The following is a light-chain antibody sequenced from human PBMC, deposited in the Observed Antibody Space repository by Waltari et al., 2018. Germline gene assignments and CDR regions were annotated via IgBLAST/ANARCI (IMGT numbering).Light chain of an antibody. V-gene: IGKV3-20*01. CDR2: ATS. Sequence: IVLTQSPGTLSLSPGGRATLSCRASQDIGHYLAWYQQKPGPAPRLLIYATSTRAAGIPDRLSGSGSGADFSLTITRLGPEDFAVYYCQHHVRLPATFVQGTKV. J-gene: IGKJ1*01. CDR3: QHHVRLPAT. CDR1: QDIGHY.